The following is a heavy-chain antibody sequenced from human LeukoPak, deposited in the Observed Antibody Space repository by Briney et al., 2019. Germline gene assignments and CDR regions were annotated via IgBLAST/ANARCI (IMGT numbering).Heavy chain of an antibody. CDR2: IIPMFGTA. D-gene: IGHD3-10*01. CDR1: GGTFSSYA. CDR3: ARDYYGSGSYFDY. Sequence: ASVKVSCKASGGTFSSYAISWVRQAPGQGLEWMGGIIPMFGTANYAQKFQGRVTITTDESTSTANMELSSLRSEDTAVYYCARDYYGSGSYFDYWGQGTLVAVSS. J-gene: IGHJ4*02. V-gene: IGHV1-69*05.